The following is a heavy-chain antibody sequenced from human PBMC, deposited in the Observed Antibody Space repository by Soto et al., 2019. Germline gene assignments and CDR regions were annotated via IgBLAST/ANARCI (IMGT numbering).Heavy chain of an antibody. V-gene: IGHV1-3*01. CDR1: GYTFTSYA. CDR3: ARGGLVRFLDYYFDY. CDR2: INAGNGNT. D-gene: IGHD3-3*01. Sequence: ASVKVSCKASGYTFTSYAMHWVRQAPGQRLEWMGWINAGNGNTKYSQKFQGRVTITRDTSASTAHMELSSLRSEDTAVYYCARGGLVRFLDYYFDYWGQGTLVTVSS. J-gene: IGHJ4*02.